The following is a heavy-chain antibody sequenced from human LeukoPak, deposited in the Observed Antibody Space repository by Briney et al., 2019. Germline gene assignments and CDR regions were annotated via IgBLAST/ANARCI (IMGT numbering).Heavy chain of an antibody. CDR2: IFYSGNT. CDR1: GGSIRSNLYY. V-gene: IGHV4-39*07. CDR3: AKEVAGP. Sequence: SETLSLTCSVSGGSIRSNLYYWAWIRQSPGEGLEWIGSIFYSGNTYYNSSLKSRVTISVDTSKNQFSLNLTSVTAADTAVYYCAKEVAGPWGQGTRVTVSS. J-gene: IGHJ5*02.